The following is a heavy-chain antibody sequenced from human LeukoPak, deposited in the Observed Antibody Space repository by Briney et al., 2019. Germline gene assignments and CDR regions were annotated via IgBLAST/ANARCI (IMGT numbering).Heavy chain of an antibody. CDR2: INPNSGGT. CDR1: GYTFTGYY. CDR3: AILHYDSNGYYQSFDY. J-gene: IGHJ4*02. D-gene: IGHD3-22*01. V-gene: IGHV1-2*02. Sequence: ASVTVSCKGSGYTFTGYYMHWVRQPPGQGLEWMGWINPNSGGTNYAQKFPGRGTMTRDTSISTAYMELSRLRSDDAAVYYCAILHYDSNGYYQSFDYWGQGTLVTVSS.